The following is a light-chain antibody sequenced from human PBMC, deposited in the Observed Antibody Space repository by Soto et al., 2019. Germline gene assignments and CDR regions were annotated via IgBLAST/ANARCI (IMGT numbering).Light chain of an antibody. V-gene: IGKV1-6*01. Sequence: AIQLTQSPSSLSASVGDRVTITCRASQDSTKYLAWYQQKPGKAPNLLIYDASTLHSGVPSRFSGSGSGTDFTLTISSLQPEDFATYYCLQDYNYPWTFGQGTKVDIK. CDR2: DAS. J-gene: IGKJ1*01. CDR1: QDSTKY. CDR3: LQDYNYPWT.